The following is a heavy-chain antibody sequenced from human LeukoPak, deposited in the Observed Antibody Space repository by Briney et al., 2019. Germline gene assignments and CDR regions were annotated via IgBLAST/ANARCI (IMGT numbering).Heavy chain of an antibody. CDR2: IKQDGSEK. J-gene: IGHJ6*02. D-gene: IGHD5-18*01. V-gene: IGHV3-7*01. CDR3: AREDTAMVLKNYYYYYGMDV. CDR1: GFTFSSYW. Sequence: GGSLRLSCAASGFTFSSYWMGWVRQAPGKGLEWVANIKQDGSEKYYVDSVKGRFTISRDNAKNSLYLQMNSLRAEDTAVYYCAREDTAMVLKNYYYYYGMDVWGQGTTVTVSS.